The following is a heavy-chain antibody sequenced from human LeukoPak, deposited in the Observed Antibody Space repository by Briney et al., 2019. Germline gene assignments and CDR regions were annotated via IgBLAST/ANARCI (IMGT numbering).Heavy chain of an antibody. Sequence: GGSLRLSCAASGFTFSSYGMHWVRQAPGKGLEWVALIRYDGSNKYYADSVKGRFTISRDNSKNTLYLQMNSLRAEDTAVYYCARDAYYYDSSGYNWFDPWGQGTLVTVSS. CDR1: GFTFSSYG. V-gene: IGHV3-30*02. D-gene: IGHD3-22*01. J-gene: IGHJ5*02. CDR2: IRYDGSNK. CDR3: ARDAYYYDSSGYNWFDP.